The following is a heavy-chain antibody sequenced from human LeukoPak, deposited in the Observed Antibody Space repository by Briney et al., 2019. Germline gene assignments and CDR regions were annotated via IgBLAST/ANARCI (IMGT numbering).Heavy chain of an antibody. CDR3: ARDLGQRGPTDHGMDV. D-gene: IGHD4-17*01. Sequence: GGSLRLSCAASGFTFSSYGMHWVRQAPGKGLEWVAVIWYDGSNEYYADSVKGRFTISRDNSKNTLYLQMNSLRAEDTAVYYCARDLGQRGPTDHGMDVWGQGTTVTVSS. V-gene: IGHV3-33*01. CDR1: GFTFSSYG. CDR2: IWYDGSNE. J-gene: IGHJ6*02.